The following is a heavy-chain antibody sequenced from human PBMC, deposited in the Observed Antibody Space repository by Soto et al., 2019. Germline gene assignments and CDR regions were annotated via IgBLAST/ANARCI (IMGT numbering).Heavy chain of an antibody. J-gene: IGHJ4*02. V-gene: IGHV1-69*13. D-gene: IGHD3-22*01. CDR3: ASVSRYDSSGYYYDL. CDR1: GGTFSSYA. CDR2: IIPIFGTA. Sequence: ASVKVSCKASGGTFSSYAISWVRQAPGQGLEWMGGIIPIFGTANYAQKFQGRVTITADESTSTAYMELSSLRSEDTAVYYCASVSRYDSSGYYYDLWGQGTLVTVSS.